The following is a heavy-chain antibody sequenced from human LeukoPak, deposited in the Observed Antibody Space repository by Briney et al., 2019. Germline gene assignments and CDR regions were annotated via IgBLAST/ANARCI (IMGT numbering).Heavy chain of an antibody. CDR2: INHSGST. V-gene: IGHV4-34*01. CDR3: ARQGPLYYYGSGIYRDYFDY. J-gene: IGHJ4*02. D-gene: IGHD3-10*01. CDR1: GGSFSGYY. Sequence: PSETLSLTCAVSGGSFSGYYWSWIRQPPGKGLEWVGEINHSGSTNYNPSLKSRVTISVDTSKNQFSLQLSSVIAADTAVYYCARQGPLYYYGSGIYRDYFDYWGQGTLVTVSS.